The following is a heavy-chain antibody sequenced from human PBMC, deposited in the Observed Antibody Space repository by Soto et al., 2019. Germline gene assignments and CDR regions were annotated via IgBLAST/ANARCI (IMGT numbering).Heavy chain of an antibody. CDR2: IYYSGST. D-gene: IGHD1-26*01. CDR1: GGSISSSSYY. V-gene: IGHV4-39*01. CDR3: ARHFRAWAYYFDY. Sequence: PSETLSLTCTVSGGSISSSSYYWGWIRQPPGKGLEWIGSIYYSGSTYYNPSLKSRVTISADTSKNQFSLKLSSVTAADTAVYYWARHFRAWAYYFDYWGQGTLVTVSS. J-gene: IGHJ4*02.